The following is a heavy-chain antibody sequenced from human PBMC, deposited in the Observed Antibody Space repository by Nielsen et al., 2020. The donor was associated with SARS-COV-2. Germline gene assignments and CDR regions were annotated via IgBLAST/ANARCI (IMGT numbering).Heavy chain of an antibody. V-gene: IGHV2-26*01. Sequence: SGPTLVKPPETLTLTCPVSGFSLSNARMGVGWIRQPPGRALESLAHIFSNEEKSYRTSLKSRLTISKDTSKSQVVLNMTNMDPVDTATYYCARIQLELRLFYFYYSMDVWGKGTTVTVSS. CDR3: ARIQLELRLFYFYYSMDV. D-gene: IGHD1-7*01. J-gene: IGHJ6*03. CDR2: IFSNEEK. CDR1: GFSLSNARMG.